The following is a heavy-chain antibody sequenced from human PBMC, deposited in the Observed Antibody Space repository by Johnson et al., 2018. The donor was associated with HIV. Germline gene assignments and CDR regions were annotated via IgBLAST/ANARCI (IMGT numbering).Heavy chain of an antibody. V-gene: IGHV3-20*01. J-gene: IGHJ3*01. CDR1: RFTFSSYG. CDR2: INWNGGST. CDR3: ARGRVSMKVVDLRGGGFDF. D-gene: IGHD3-22*01. Sequence: VQLVESGGVVVQPGGSLRLSCETSRFTFSSYGMRWVRQAPGKGLEWVSSINWNGGSTGYADSVKGRFTISRYNSNNTLYLQMNSLRVEDTALYLCARGRVSMKVVDLRGGGFDFWGQGTKVTVSS.